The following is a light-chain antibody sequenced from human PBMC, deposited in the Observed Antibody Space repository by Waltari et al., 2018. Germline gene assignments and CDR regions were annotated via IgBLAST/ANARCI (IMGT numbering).Light chain of an antibody. CDR3: QQYVGWPPTLT. Sequence: EIVMTQSPVTLSVSPGERASLSCRASQSVSSNLAWYQQKPGQAPRLLIYGASTRATGIPVRFSGSGSGTEFTLTISSLQSEDFAVYYCQQYVGWPPTLTFGGGTKVEIK. CDR2: GAS. V-gene: IGKV3-15*01. CDR1: QSVSSN. J-gene: IGKJ4*01.